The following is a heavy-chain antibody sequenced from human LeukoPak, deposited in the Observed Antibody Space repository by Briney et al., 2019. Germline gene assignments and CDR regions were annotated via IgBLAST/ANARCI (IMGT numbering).Heavy chain of an antibody. Sequence: PGGSLRLSCAASGFTFSRYWMHWVRQAPGTGLVWVSRIITDGSSTYYADPVKGRFTISRDNAKNTLYLQMNSLRAEDTAVYYCARGGIGYAFDIWGQGTMVTVSS. CDR3: ARGGIGYAFDI. J-gene: IGHJ3*02. CDR1: GFTFSRYW. D-gene: IGHD3-16*01. CDR2: IITDGSST. V-gene: IGHV3-74*01.